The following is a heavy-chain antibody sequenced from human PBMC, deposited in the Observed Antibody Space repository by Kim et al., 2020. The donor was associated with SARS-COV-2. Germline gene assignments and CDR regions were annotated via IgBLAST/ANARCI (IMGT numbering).Heavy chain of an antibody. Sequence: ASVKVSCKASGYTFTSYAMHWVRQAPGQRLEWMGWINAGNGNTKYSQKFQGRVTITRDTSASTAYMELSSLRSEDTAVYYCARPSRTVTLNWYFDLWGRGTLVTVSS. J-gene: IGHJ2*01. CDR3: ARPSRTVTLNWYFDL. CDR1: GYTFTSYA. V-gene: IGHV1-3*01. CDR2: INAGNGNT. D-gene: IGHD4-4*01.